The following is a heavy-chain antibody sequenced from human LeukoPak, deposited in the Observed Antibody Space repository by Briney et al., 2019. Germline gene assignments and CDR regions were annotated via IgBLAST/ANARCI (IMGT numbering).Heavy chain of an antibody. Sequence: SETLSLTCTVSGGSISSYYWSWIRQPPGKGLEWIGYIYYSGSTNYNPSLKSRVTISVDTSKNQFSLKLSSVTAADTALYFCARVLNVPKLIDSWGQGTLVTVSS. CDR2: IYYSGST. CDR3: ARVLNVPKLIDS. J-gene: IGHJ4*02. CDR1: GGSISSYY. D-gene: IGHD3-10*02. V-gene: IGHV4-59*08.